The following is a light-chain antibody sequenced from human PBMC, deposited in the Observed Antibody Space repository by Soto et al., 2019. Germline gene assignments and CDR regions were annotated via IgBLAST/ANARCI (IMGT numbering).Light chain of an antibody. Sequence: EILMTQSPSTLSVSPGERGTLSCGASQNIRRNLAWYQQKPGQAPRLLIYDASNRATGIPASFSGSGSGTDFTLTIGSLEHEDFAAYYCQQRSNWPPITFGQGTRLENK. CDR2: DAS. V-gene: IGKV3-11*01. CDR3: QQRSNWPPIT. CDR1: QNIRRN. J-gene: IGKJ5*01.